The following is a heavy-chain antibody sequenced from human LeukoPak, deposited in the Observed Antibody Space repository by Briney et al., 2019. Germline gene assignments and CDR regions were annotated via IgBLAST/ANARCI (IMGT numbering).Heavy chain of an antibody. CDR2: VYHTGIT. CDR3: AGRGNTIFGVAVADVFDF. CDR1: GVSISSYY. V-gene: IGHV4-59*08. J-gene: IGHJ3*01. D-gene: IGHD3-3*01. Sequence: SETLSLTCTVSGVSISSYYWSWIRQPPGKGLEWIGYVYHTGITSSHPSLKSRVTITMDTSRNQFSLKLKSVTAADTAVYYCAGRGNTIFGVAVADVFDFWGRGAMVTVSS.